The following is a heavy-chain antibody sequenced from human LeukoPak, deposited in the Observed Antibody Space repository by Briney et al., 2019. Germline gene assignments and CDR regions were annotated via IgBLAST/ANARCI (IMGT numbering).Heavy chain of an antibody. CDR2: INPNSGGT. J-gene: IGHJ4*02. D-gene: IGHD5-18*01. Sequence: ASVKVSCKASGYTFTGYYMHWVRQAPGQGLEWMGWINPNSGGTNYAQKFQGRVTMTRDTSISTAYMELSRLRSDDTAVYYCARDPGYSYGLAFDYWGQGTLVTVSS. V-gene: IGHV1-2*02. CDR1: GYTFTGYY. CDR3: ARDPGYSYGLAFDY.